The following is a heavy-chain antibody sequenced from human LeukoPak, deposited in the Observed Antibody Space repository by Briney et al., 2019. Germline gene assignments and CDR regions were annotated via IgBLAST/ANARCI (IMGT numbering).Heavy chain of an antibody. Sequence: GGSLRLSCAASGFTFDDYAMHWVRQAPGKGLEWVSGISWNSGSIGYADSVKGRFTISRDNAKNSLYLQMNSLRAEDTALYYCAKAGVWGQGTLVTVSS. J-gene: IGHJ4*02. D-gene: IGHD3-10*01. CDR1: GFTFDDYA. CDR3: AKAGV. CDR2: ISWNSGSI. V-gene: IGHV3-9*01.